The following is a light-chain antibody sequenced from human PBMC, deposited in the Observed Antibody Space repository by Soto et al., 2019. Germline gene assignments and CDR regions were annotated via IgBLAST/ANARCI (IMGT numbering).Light chain of an antibody. Sequence: DIVLTQSPATLSLSPGQRATLSCRASQSVSSSYLAWYQQKPGQAPRLLIYGASNRATGIPDRFSGSGSGTDFTLTISRLEPEDFAVYYCQQYDSSPRTFGQGTKVDIK. CDR2: GAS. V-gene: IGKV3-20*01. CDR3: QQYDSSPRT. CDR1: QSVSSSY. J-gene: IGKJ1*01.